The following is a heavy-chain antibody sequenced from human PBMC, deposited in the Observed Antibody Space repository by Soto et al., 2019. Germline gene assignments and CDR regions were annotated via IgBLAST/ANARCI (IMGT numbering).Heavy chain of an antibody. Sequence: PGGSLRLSCAASGFSVSSQGMTWVRQAPGKGLEWVSVISTSGKDTFYADSVKGRFTISRDNSNNVLYLQMNSLRAEDTAIYYCAKGNLYNFFSGSDYWGQGTLVTVSS. CDR1: GFSVSSQG. CDR3: AKGNLYNFFSGSDY. J-gene: IGHJ4*02. D-gene: IGHD3-22*01. V-gene: IGHV3-23*01. CDR2: ISTSGKDT.